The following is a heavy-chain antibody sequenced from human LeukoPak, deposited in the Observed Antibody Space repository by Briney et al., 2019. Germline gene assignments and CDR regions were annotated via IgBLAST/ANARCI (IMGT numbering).Heavy chain of an antibody. D-gene: IGHD2/OR15-2a*01. CDR1: GYSISSGYY. Sequence: SETLSLTCTVSGYSISSGYYWGWIRQPPGKGLEWIGSIYHSGSTYYNPSLKSRVTISVDTSKNQFSLKLSSVTAADTAVYYCASQAFRHQPEFDYWGQGTLVTVSS. J-gene: IGHJ4*02. CDR3: ASQAFRHQPEFDY. CDR2: IYHSGST. V-gene: IGHV4-38-2*02.